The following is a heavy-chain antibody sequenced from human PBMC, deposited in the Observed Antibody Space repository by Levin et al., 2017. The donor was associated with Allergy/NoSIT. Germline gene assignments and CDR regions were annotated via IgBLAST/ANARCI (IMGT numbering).Heavy chain of an antibody. CDR1: DGSIKNYF. CDR3: ARGYGDNSFPYYFDF. Sequence: GSLRLSCIVSDGSIKNYFWNWIRQTPGKGLEWIGYIYYFGGTKYNPSLKSRVSISLDQSQNQFSLNLSSVTPADTAVYFCARGYGDNSFPYYFDFWGQGRLLTVSS. D-gene: IGHD4-17*01. CDR2: IYYFGGT. J-gene: IGHJ4*02. V-gene: IGHV4-59*01.